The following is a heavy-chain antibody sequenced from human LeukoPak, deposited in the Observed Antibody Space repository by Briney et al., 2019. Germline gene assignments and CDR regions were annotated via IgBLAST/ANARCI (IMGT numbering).Heavy chain of an antibody. V-gene: IGHV3-23*01. CDR2: ISGSGGST. J-gene: IGHJ4*02. CDR1: GFTFSSYA. Sequence: GGSLRLSCAASGFTFSSYAMSWVRQAPGKGLEWVSAISGSGGSTYYADSVKGRFTISRDNSKSTLYLQMNSLRAEDTAVYYCAKELLWFGESPPGHPIDYWGQGTLVTVSS. CDR3: AKELLWFGESPPGHPIDY. D-gene: IGHD3-10*01.